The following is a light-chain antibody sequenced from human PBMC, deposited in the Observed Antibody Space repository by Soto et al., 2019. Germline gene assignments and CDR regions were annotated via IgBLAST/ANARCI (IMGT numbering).Light chain of an antibody. Sequence: EMVMTQSPATLSVSLGERVTLSCRASESVHSDLAWYQQKPGQGPSLLIYYASTRVTGVPDRFSGSGSGTEFTLTISSLQSEVFGVYYCQHYSNWPPTFGPGTKVEIK. CDR2: YAS. CDR3: QHYSNWPPT. J-gene: IGKJ3*01. CDR1: ESVHSD. V-gene: IGKV3-15*01.